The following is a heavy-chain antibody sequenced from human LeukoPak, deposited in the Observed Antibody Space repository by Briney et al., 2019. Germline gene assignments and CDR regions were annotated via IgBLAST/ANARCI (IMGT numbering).Heavy chain of an antibody. CDR2: IGTSSGAI. J-gene: IGHJ5*01. Sequence: GGSLRLSCSASGFTFSTYNMNWVRQAPGKGLEWVSFIGTSSGAIYYADSMKGRFTISRDNARKSLYLQMNSLRDEDTAVYYCARNLDSWGQGALVTVSS. CDR3: ARNLDS. CDR1: GFTFSTYN. V-gene: IGHV3-48*02.